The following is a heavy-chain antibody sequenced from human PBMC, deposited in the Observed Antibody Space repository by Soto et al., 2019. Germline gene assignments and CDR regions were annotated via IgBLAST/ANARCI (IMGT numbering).Heavy chain of an antibody. V-gene: IGHV3-7*01. CDR3: ARDRSPWVVPAAIGY. CDR1: GFTFSSYW. J-gene: IGHJ4*02. D-gene: IGHD2-2*01. Sequence: PGGSLRLSCAASGFTFSSYWMSWVRQAPGKGLEWVANIKQDGSEKYYVDSVKGRFTISRDNAKNSLYLQMNSLRAEDTAVYYCARDRSPWVVPAAIGYWGQGTPVTVSS. CDR2: IKQDGSEK.